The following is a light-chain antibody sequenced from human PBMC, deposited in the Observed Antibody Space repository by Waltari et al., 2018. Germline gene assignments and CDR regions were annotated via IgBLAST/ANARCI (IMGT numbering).Light chain of an antibody. V-gene: IGKV3-11*01. CDR3: HQRRNWPQT. J-gene: IGKJ2*01. CDR2: DAS. Sequence: ETVLTQSPATLSLSPGGRATLSRRASQSLGSYLAWYQQKPGQAPRLVIYDASTRATGIPARFSGSGSGTDFSLTISSLEPEDFAVYYCHQRRNWPQTFGQGTKLEIK. CDR1: QSLGSY.